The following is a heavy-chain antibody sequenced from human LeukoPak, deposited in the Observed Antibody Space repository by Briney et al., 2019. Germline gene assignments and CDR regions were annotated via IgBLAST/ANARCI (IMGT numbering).Heavy chain of an antibody. D-gene: IGHD6-13*01. V-gene: IGHV3-11*05. Sequence: GGSLRLSCAASGFTFSDYYMSWIRQAPGKGLEWVSYISSSSSYTNYADSVKGRFTISRDNAKNSLYLKMNSLRAEDTAVYYCARGNQQLVMYYFDYWGQGTLVTVSS. CDR3: ARGNQQLVMYYFDY. CDR2: ISSSSSYT. CDR1: GFTFSDYY. J-gene: IGHJ4*02.